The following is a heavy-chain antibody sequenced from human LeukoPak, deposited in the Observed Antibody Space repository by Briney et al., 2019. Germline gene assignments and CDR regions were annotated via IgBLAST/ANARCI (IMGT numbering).Heavy chain of an antibody. Sequence: PGGSLRLSCAASGFSFSDAWMSWIRQAPGKGLEWVGLIKGETDSGTTGYAGPVKDRFRISRDDSASTVFLQMNSLKTEDTGVYYCTICAGGSCYSTHWGQGAPVIVSS. D-gene: IGHD2-15*01. J-gene: IGHJ4*02. CDR2: IKGETDSGTT. V-gene: IGHV3-15*07. CDR1: GFSFSDAW. CDR3: TICAGGSCYSTH.